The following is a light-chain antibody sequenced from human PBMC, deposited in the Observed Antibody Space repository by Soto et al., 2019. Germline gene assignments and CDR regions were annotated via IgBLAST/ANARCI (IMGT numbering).Light chain of an antibody. J-gene: IGKJ5*01. CDR2: AAS. CDR3: EERYYGPVT. Sequence: STMKSISNYLAWYQQKPGQAPRLLIYAASNRATGIPARFSCSGYGTDFDLTISSLEPEDFAVYYCEERYYGPVTLGQGTRLEI. CDR1: KSISNY. V-gene: IGKV3-11*01.